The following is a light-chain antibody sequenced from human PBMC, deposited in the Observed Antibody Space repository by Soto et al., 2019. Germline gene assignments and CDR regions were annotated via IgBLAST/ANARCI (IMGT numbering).Light chain of an antibody. Sequence: QSALTQPASVSGSPGQSITISCTGTSSDVGGYNYVSWYQQHPGKAPKLMIYEVSNRPSGVSNRFSGSKSDNTASLTISGLQAEDDADYYCSSYRSSSTVFGTGTKVTVL. CDR3: SSYRSSSTV. J-gene: IGLJ1*01. CDR1: SSDVGGYNY. V-gene: IGLV2-14*01. CDR2: EVS.